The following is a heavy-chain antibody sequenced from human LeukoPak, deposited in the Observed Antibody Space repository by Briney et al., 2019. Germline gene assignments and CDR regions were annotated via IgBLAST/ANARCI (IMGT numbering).Heavy chain of an antibody. CDR2: ISGSGAST. CDR1: GFTLSTNA. CDR3: AKDVGKWESLHFFDY. V-gene: IGHV3-23*01. Sequence: GGSLRLSCLTSGFTLSTNAMSWVRQAPGKGLEWISGISGSGASTYYADSVKGRFTISRDDSRNTLYLQMNSQRGDDAAVYYCAKDVGKWESLHFFDYWGQGTLVTVSS. J-gene: IGHJ4*02. D-gene: IGHD1-26*01.